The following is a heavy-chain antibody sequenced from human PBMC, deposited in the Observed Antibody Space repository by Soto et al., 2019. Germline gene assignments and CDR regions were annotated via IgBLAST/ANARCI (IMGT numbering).Heavy chain of an antibody. V-gene: IGHV4-59*01. D-gene: IGHD3-16*01. Sequence: QVQLQESGPGLVKPSETLSLTCTVSGGSISSYYWSWIRQPPGKGLEWIGYIYYSGSTNYNPSLRSRVTISVDTSKNQFSLKLSSVTAADTAVYYCARAWGYYFDYWGQGTLVTVSS. CDR3: ARAWGYYFDY. CDR1: GGSISSYY. CDR2: IYYSGST. J-gene: IGHJ4*02.